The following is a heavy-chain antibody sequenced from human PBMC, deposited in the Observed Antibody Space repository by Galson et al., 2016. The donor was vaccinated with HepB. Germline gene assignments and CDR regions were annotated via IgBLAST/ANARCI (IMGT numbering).Heavy chain of an antibody. J-gene: IGHJ4*02. CDR3: AKGSPFDH. Sequence: SRRLSCAGSGFTFDDYTLHWVRQAPGKGLEWISLINWDGRSTYYADSVRGRFTVSRGNSKNSLYLQMNSLRIEDAAFYYCAKGSPFDHWGQGTLLTVSS. CDR1: GFTFDDYT. CDR2: INWDGRST. V-gene: IGHV3-43*01.